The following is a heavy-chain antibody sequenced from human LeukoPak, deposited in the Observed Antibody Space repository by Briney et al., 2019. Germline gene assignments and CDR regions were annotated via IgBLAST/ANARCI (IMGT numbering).Heavy chain of an antibody. D-gene: IGHD6-19*01. CDR3: ASGGLDSCSF. CDR1: GFTFSSYG. J-gene: IGHJ4*02. Sequence: PGGSLRLSCAASGFTFSSYGMHWVRPAQGKGLVWVAFIRYDGSNKYHADSVKGRFTISRDNSKNTLYLQMNSLRAEDTAVYYCASGGLDSCSFWGQGTLDTVSS. V-gene: IGHV3-30*02. CDR2: IRYDGSNK.